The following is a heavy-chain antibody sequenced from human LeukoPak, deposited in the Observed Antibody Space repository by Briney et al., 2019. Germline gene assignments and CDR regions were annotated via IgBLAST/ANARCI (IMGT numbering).Heavy chain of an antibody. V-gene: IGHV3-30*02. CDR2: IRYDGSNK. Sequence: GGSLRLSCAASGFTFSSYGMHWVRQAPGKGLEWVAVIRYDGSNKYYADSVKGRFTISRDNSKNTLYLQMNSLRAEDTAVYYCVYQGSSSDGYYYYMDVWGKGTTVTVSS. CDR3: VYQGSSSDGYYYYMDV. CDR1: GFTFSSYG. J-gene: IGHJ6*03. D-gene: IGHD6-6*01.